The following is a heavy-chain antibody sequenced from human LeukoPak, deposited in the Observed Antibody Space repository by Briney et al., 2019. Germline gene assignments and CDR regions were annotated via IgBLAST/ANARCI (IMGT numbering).Heavy chain of an antibody. J-gene: IGHJ4*02. CDR3: ASGIAVAAVFCY. Sequence: ASVKVSCKASGYTFTGYYMHWVRHAPGQGLGWRGWINPNCGGTNYPQKFQGRVTMTRDTSISTAYMQQSRLCYDDAAVCFCASGIAVAAVFCYWGQGTMVTVSS. D-gene: IGHD6-19*01. V-gene: IGHV1-2*02. CDR1: GYTFTGYY. CDR2: INPNCGGT.